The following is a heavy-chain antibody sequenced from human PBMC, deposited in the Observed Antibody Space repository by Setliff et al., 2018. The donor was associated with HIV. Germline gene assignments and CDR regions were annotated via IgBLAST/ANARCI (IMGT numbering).Heavy chain of an antibody. CDR2: IYYSGST. CDR3: AADSRFDY. V-gene: IGHV4-61*01. CDR1: GGSISSANYY. Sequence: LSLTCTVSGGSISSANYYWSWIRQPPGKGLEWIGYIYYSGSTNYNPSLKSRVTISVDTSKNQFSLKLSSVTAADTAVYYCAADSRFDYWGQGTLVTVSS. J-gene: IGHJ4*02.